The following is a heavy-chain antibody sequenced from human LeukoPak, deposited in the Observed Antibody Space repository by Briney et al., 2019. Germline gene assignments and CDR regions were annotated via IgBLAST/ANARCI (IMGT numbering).Heavy chain of an antibody. J-gene: IGHJ4*02. Sequence: SETLSLTCAVSGGSISSGGYSWSWIRQPPGKGLEWIGYIYHSGSTYYNPSLKSRVTISVDRSKNQFSLKLSSVTAADTAVYYCARAPSWLSEPYYFDYWGQGTLVTVSS. CDR3: ARAPSWLSEPYYFDY. CDR1: GGSISSGGYS. CDR2: IYHSGST. V-gene: IGHV4-30-2*01. D-gene: IGHD3-22*01.